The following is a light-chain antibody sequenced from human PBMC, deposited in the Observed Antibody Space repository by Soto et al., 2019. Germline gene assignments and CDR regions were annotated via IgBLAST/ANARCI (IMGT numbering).Light chain of an antibody. CDR3: QQRSNWSWT. Sequence: EIVMTQSPATLSVSPGERATLSCRASQNVSSYLAWYQRKAGQAPRLLIYDASNRATGIPARFSGSGSGTDFTLTISSLEPEDFAVYYCQQRSNWSWTFGQGTKVDIK. J-gene: IGKJ1*01. CDR2: DAS. V-gene: IGKV3-11*01. CDR1: QNVSSY.